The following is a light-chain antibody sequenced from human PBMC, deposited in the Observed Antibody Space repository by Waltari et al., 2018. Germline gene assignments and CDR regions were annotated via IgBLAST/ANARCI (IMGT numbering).Light chain of an antibody. CDR2: GAS. CDR1: QSVGRS. J-gene: IGKJ1*01. Sequence: EIVLTQSPGTLSLSPGERATLSCRASQSVGRSLAWYQQKPGQAPRLLIYGASIRATGIPDRCSGGGSVTDFSLTSSRLEPEDFAAYHCQHYVRLPVTFGQGTKVEIK. CDR3: QHYVRLPVT. V-gene: IGKV3-20*01.